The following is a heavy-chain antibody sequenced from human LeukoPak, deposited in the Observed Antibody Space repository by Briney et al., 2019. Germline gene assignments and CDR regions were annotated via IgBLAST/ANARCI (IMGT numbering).Heavy chain of an antibody. V-gene: IGHV4-59*08. J-gene: IGHJ4*02. CDR2: IYYSGST. CDR1: GGSISSYY. CDR3: ARHNYDILTGPYYFDS. Sequence: SKTLSLTCTVSGGSISSYYWSWIRQPPGKGLEWIGYIYYSGSTNYHPSLQSRVTISVDTSKNQFYLKLSSVTAADTAVYYCARHNYDILTGPYYFDSWGQGTLVTVSS. D-gene: IGHD3-9*01.